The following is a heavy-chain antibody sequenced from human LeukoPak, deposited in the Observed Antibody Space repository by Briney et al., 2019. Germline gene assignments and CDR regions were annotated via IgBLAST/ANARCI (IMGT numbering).Heavy chain of an antibody. Sequence: GGSLRLSCAASGFTFRNYAMNWVRQAPGKGLEWVSSISITGYYINDADSVKGRFTISRDNSKNSLFLQMNSPRDEDTAVYYCTRGLVSSEYPPTFVPDYWGQGTLVTVSS. CDR2: ISITGYYI. CDR1: GFTFRNYA. J-gene: IGHJ4*02. V-gene: IGHV3-21*01. CDR3: TRGLVSSEYPPTFVPDY. D-gene: IGHD2/OR15-2a*01.